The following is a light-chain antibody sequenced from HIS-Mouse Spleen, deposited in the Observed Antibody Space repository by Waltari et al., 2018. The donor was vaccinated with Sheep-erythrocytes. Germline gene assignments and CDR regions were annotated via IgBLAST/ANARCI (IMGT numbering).Light chain of an antibody. CDR3: SSYAGSNNWV. CDR2: DVS. Sequence: QSALTQPPSASGSPGQSVTISCTATSSDVGGYNYVAWYQQHPGKAPKPMIYDVSKRPSGVPDRFSGSKSGNTASLTVSGLQAEDEADYYCSSYAGSNNWVFGGGTKLTVL. V-gene: IGLV2-8*01. CDR1: SSDVGGYNY. J-gene: IGLJ3*02.